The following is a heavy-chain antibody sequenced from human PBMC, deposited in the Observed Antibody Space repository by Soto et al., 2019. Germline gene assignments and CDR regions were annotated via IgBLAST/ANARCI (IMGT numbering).Heavy chain of an antibody. Sequence: SETLSLTCTVSGGSISSGGYYWSWIRQHPGKGLEWIGYIYYSGSTYYNPSLKSRVTISVDTSKNQFSLKLSSVTAADTAVYYCARDNRLGYFSSTSCLRAIWFDPWGQGPLVTVSS. CDR3: ARDNRLGYFSSTSCLRAIWFDP. V-gene: IGHV4-31*03. J-gene: IGHJ5*02. CDR1: GGSISSGGYY. D-gene: IGHD2-2*01. CDR2: IYYSGST.